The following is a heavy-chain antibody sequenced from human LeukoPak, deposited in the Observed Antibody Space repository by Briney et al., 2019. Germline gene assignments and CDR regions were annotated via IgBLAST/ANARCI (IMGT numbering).Heavy chain of an antibody. CDR2: ISYDGNVK. CDR1: GFSFSHYA. D-gene: IGHD5-18*01. Sequence: GGSLRLSCAASGFSFSHYALHWVRQAPRKGLEWLAFISYDGNVKYYADSVKGRFTVSRDDSKITLYLQMTSLTTEDTALYYCARDFSTKYSQDYWGQGTLVTVSS. V-gene: IGHV3-30-3*01. J-gene: IGHJ4*02. CDR3: ARDFSTKYSQDY.